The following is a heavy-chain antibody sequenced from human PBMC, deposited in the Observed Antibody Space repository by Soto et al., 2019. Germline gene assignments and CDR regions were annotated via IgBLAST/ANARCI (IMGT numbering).Heavy chain of an antibody. V-gene: IGHV5-51*01. Sequence: GESLKISCKGSGYSFTSYCIGWVRRMPGKGLEWMGIVYPGDSDTRYSPSFQGQVTISADKSISTAYLQWSSLKASDTAMYYCARLGGSGSFSAYYFDYWGQGTLVTVSS. CDR3: ARLGGSGSFSAYYFDY. CDR1: GYSFTSYC. CDR2: VYPGDSDT. D-gene: IGHD3-10*01. J-gene: IGHJ4*02.